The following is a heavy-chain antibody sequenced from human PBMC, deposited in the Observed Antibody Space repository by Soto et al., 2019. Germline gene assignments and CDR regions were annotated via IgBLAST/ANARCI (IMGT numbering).Heavy chain of an antibody. CDR1: GGSISSYY. V-gene: IGHV4-59*01. CDR3: AGIKPYYDFWNGYYKGCSWYDP. CDR2: IYYSGST. D-gene: IGHD3-3*01. J-gene: IGHJ5*02. Sequence: SETLSLTCTVSGGSISSYYWSWIRQPPGKGLEWIGYIYYSGSTNYNPSLKSRVTISVDTSKNQFSLKLSSVTAADTAVYYCAGIKPYYDFWNGYYKGCSWYDPWGQGTLVPVSS.